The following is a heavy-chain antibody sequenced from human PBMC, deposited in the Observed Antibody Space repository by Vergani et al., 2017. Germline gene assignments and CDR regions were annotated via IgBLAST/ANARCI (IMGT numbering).Heavy chain of an antibody. Sequence: EVQLLESGGGLVQPGGSLRLSCAASGFTFSSYAMSWVRQAPGKGLEWVSAISSSSSYIYYADSVKGRFTISRDNAKNSLYLQMNSLRAEDTAVYYCAREIDYPEDYWGQGTLVTVSS. J-gene: IGHJ4*02. CDR3: AREIDYPEDY. D-gene: IGHD5-12*01. V-gene: IGHV3-21*04. CDR2: ISSSSSYI. CDR1: GFTFSSYA.